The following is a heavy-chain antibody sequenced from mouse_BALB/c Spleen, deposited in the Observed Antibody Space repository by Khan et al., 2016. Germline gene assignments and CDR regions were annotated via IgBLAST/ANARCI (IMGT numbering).Heavy chain of an antibody. CDR3: APYGHYRYFDY. CDR1: GYSIISDYA. D-gene: IGHD2-1*01. Sequence: EVQLQESGPGLVKPSQSLSLTCTVTGYSIISDYAWNWIRQFPGNKLEWMGYISYSGSTSYNPSLKSRIFINRETSKNQFFLHLNSLPTENTATYCCAPYGHYRYFDYWGQGTALTVSS. J-gene: IGHJ2*01. CDR2: ISYSGST. V-gene: IGHV3-2*02.